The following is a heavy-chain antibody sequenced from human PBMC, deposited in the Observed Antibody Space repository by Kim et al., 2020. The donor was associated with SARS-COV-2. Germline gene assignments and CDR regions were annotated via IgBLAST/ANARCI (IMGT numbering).Heavy chain of an antibody. V-gene: IGHV3-21*01. J-gene: IGHJ4*02. D-gene: IGHD4-17*01. CDR1: GFTFSSYS. CDR3: ARSTVTTYSFDY. CDR2: ISSSSSYI. Sequence: GGSLRLSCAASGFTFSSYSMNWVRQAPGKGLEWVSSISSSSSYIYYADSVKGRFTISRDNAKNSLYLQMNSLRAEDTAVYYCARSTVTTYSFDYWGQGTLVTVSS.